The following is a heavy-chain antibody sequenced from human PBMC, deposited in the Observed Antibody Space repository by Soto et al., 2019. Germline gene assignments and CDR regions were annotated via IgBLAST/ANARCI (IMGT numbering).Heavy chain of an antibody. CDR1: GFNFSDFY. V-gene: IGHV3-11*01. D-gene: IGHD1-26*01. CDR2: ISATGETI. Sequence: QVQLVESGGALVKPGGSLRLSCAASGFNFSDFYISWIRQAPGKGLEWVSFISATGETIYYAESVKGRFTISRDNAQKSLVLQMNSLRDEDTAIYYCASQLQGSRRKYYVHFWGQGTLVTVSS. J-gene: IGHJ4*02. CDR3: ASQLQGSRRKYYVHF.